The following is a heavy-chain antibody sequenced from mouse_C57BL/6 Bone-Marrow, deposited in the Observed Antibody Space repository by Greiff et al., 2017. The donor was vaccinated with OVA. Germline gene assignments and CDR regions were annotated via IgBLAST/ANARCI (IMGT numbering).Heavy chain of an antibody. CDR3: ARGGYSNYGY. J-gene: IGHJ2*01. V-gene: IGHV5-4*01. CDR1: GFTFSSYA. Sequence: DVQLVESGGGLVKPGGSLKLSCAASGFTFSSYAMSWVRQTPEKRLEWVATISDGGSYTYYPDNVKGRFTISRDNAKNNLYLQMSHLKSEDTAMYYCARGGYSNYGYWGQGTTLTVSS. D-gene: IGHD2-5*01. CDR2: ISDGGSYT.